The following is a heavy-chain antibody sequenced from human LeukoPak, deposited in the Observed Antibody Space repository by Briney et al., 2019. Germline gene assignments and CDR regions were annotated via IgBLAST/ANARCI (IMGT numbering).Heavy chain of an antibody. J-gene: IGHJ4*02. Sequence: GGSLRLSCAASGFTFSSYAMSWVRQAPGKGLEWVSAISGSGGSTYYADSVKGRFTISRDNSKNTLYLQMNSLRAEDTAVYYCAKVWGLEYYYDSSGYGVRYFDCWGQGTLVTVSS. CDR3: AKVWGLEYYYDSSGYGVRYFDC. D-gene: IGHD3-22*01. V-gene: IGHV3-23*01. CDR2: ISGSGGST. CDR1: GFTFSSYA.